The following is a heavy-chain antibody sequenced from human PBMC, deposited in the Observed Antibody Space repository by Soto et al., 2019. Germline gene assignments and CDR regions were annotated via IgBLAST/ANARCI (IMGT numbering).Heavy chain of an antibody. CDR2: IIPIFGTA. J-gene: IGHJ4*02. Sequence: QVQLVQSGAEVKKPGSSVKVSCKASGGTFSNYAISWVRQAPGQGLEWMGGIIPIFGTANYAQKFQGRVTITADESTSTAYMELSSLRSEDTAVYYCARTMPQGGYSYGYVDYWGQGTLVTVSS. D-gene: IGHD5-18*01. CDR3: ARTMPQGGYSYGYVDY. CDR1: GGTFSNYA. V-gene: IGHV1-69*01.